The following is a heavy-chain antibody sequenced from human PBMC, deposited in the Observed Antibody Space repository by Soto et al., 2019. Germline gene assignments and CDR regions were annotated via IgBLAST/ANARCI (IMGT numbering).Heavy chain of an antibody. CDR1: GGTFSSYA. Sequence: ASVKVSCKASGGTFSSYAISWVRQAPGQGLEWMGGIIPIFGTANYAQKFQGRVTITADESTSTAYMELSSLRSEDTAVYYCARDPAVMTTTKYYYYYYGMDVWGQGTTVTVSS. D-gene: IGHD4-4*01. J-gene: IGHJ6*02. V-gene: IGHV1-69*13. CDR2: IIPIFGTA. CDR3: ARDPAVMTTTKYYYYYYGMDV.